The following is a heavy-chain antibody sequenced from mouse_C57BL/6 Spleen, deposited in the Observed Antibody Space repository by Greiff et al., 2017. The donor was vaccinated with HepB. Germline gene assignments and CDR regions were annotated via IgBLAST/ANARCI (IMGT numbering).Heavy chain of an antibody. CDR2: ISSGGDYI. V-gene: IGHV5-9-1*02. CDR1: GFTFSSYA. CDR3: TREGDYDVLYFDY. D-gene: IGHD2-4*01. J-gene: IGHJ2*01. Sequence: EVQGVESGEGLVKPGGSLKLSCAASGFTFSSYAMSWVRQTPEKRLEWVAYISSGGDYIYYADTVKGRFTISRDNARNTLYLQMSSLKSEDTAMYYCTREGDYDVLYFDYWGQGTTLTVSS.